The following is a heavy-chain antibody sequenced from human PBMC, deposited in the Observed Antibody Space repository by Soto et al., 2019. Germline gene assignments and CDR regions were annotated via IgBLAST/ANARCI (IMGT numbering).Heavy chain of an antibody. V-gene: IGHV1-69*13. CDR3: AKGGYDQNDAFDI. J-gene: IGHJ3*02. Sequence: SEKVSCKASGGTFSSYAISWVRQAPGQGLEWMGGIIPIFGTANYAQKFQGRVTITVDESTSTAYMELSSLRSEDTAVYYCAKGGYDQNDAFDIWGQGTMVTVSS. CDR2: IIPIFGTA. CDR1: GGTFSSYA. D-gene: IGHD5-12*01.